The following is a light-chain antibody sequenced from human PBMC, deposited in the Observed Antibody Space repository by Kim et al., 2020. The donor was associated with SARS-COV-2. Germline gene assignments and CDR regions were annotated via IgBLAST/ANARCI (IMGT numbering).Light chain of an antibody. CDR2: LNSDGSH. Sequence: QLVLTQSPSASASLGASVKLTCTLSSGHSSYAIAWHQQQPEKGPRYLMKLNSDGSHSKGDGIPDRFSGSSSGAERYLTISSRQSEDEADYYCQTWGTGIWVFGGGTKLTV. CDR3: QTWGTGIWV. V-gene: IGLV4-69*01. J-gene: IGLJ3*02. CDR1: SGHSSYA.